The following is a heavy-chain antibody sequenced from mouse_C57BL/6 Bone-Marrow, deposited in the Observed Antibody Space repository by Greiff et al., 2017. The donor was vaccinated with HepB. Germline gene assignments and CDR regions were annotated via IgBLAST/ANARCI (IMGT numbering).Heavy chain of an antibody. J-gene: IGHJ4*01. Sequence: VQRQQSDAELVKPGASVKISCKASGYTFTDHTIHWMKQRPEQGLEWIGYIYPRDGSTKYNEKFKGKATLTADKSSSTAYMQLNSLTSEDSAVYFCARCYYGSSLYYAMDYWGQGTSVTVSS. CDR3: ARCYYGSSLYYAMDY. CDR2: IYPRDGST. D-gene: IGHD1-1*01. CDR1: GYTFTDHT. V-gene: IGHV1-78*01.